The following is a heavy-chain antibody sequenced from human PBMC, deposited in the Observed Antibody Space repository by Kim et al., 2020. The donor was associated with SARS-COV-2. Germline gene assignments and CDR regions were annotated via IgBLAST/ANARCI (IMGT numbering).Heavy chain of an antibody. CDR2: IIPIFGTA. Sequence: SVKVSCKASGGTFSSYAISWVRQAPGQGLEWMGGIIPIFGTANYAQKFQGRVTITADESTSTAYMELSSLRSEDTAVYYCARAVGYSGPNDAFDIWGQGTMVTVSS. D-gene: IGHD5-12*01. CDR3: ARAVGYSGPNDAFDI. V-gene: IGHV1-69*13. J-gene: IGHJ3*02. CDR1: GGTFSSYA.